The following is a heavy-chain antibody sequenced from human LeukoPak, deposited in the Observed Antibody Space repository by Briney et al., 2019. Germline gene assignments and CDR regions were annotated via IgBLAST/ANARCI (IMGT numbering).Heavy chain of an antibody. CDR1: GGSISSYY. Sequence: SETLSLTCTISGGSISSYYWSWIRQPPGKGLEWIGYIYYSGSTNYNPSLKNRVTISGDTSRNQFSLKLTSVTAADTAVYYCARGRQHLVPGGDYWGQGTLVTVSS. CDR3: ARGRQHLVPGGDY. CDR2: IYYSGST. J-gene: IGHJ4*02. V-gene: IGHV4-59*12. D-gene: IGHD6-13*01.